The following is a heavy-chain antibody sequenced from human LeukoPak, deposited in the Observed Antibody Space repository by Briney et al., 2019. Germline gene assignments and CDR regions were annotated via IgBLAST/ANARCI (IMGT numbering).Heavy chain of an antibody. CDR3: ARNDYGDYEIDY. Sequence: GGSLRLSCAASGFTFSSYSMNWVRQAPGKGLEWVSSISSSSSYIYYADSVKGRFTTSRDNAKNSLYLQMNSLRAEDTAIYFCARNDYGDYEIDYWGQGTLVTVSS. J-gene: IGHJ4*02. CDR2: ISSSSSYI. CDR1: GFTFSSYS. V-gene: IGHV3-21*01. D-gene: IGHD4-17*01.